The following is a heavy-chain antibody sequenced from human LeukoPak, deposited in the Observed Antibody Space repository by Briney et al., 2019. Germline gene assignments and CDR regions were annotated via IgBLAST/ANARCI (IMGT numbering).Heavy chain of an antibody. Sequence: GGSLRLSCAASGFTFSSYSMNWVRQPPGKGLEWVSSISSSSSYIYYADSVKGRFTISRDNAKNSLYLQMNSLRAEDTAVYYCASEDYDSSGYLDYWAREPWSPSPQ. CDR1: GFTFSSYS. V-gene: IGHV3-21*01. CDR3: ASEDYDSSGYLDY. D-gene: IGHD3-22*01. J-gene: IGHJ4*02. CDR2: ISSSSSYI.